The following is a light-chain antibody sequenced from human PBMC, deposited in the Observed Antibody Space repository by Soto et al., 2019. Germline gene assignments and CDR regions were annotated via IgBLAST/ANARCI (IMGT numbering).Light chain of an antibody. V-gene: IGLV1-40*01. J-gene: IGLJ3*02. CDR3: QSFDSSLDGWV. CDR2: ANT. Sequence: QSVLTQPPSVSGAPGQRVTISCTGSSSNIGAGHDVHWYQQIPETAPKLLVSANTNRPSGVPDRFSGSNSGTSASLSITGLHAEDEADYYCQSFDSSLDGWVFGGGTKLTVL. CDR1: SSNIGAGHD.